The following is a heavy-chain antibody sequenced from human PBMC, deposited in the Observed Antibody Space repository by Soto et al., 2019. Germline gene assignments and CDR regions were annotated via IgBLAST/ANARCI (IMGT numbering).Heavy chain of an antibody. J-gene: IGHJ4*02. D-gene: IGHD3-10*01. CDR2: IYHSGST. Sequence: SETLALTCAVSSGSIRSSNWWSWVRQPPGKGLEWIGEIYHSGSTNYNPSLKSRVTISVDKSKNQFSLKLSSVTAADTAVYYCARAFYGSGSYYNTYFDYWGQGTLVTVSS. V-gene: IGHV4-4*02. CDR1: SGSIRSSNW. CDR3: ARAFYGSGSYYNTYFDY.